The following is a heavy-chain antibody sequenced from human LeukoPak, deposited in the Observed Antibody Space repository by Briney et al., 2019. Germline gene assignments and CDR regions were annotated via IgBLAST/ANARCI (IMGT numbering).Heavy chain of an antibody. CDR1: GFTVSSNY. Sequence: GGSLRLSCAASGFTVSSNYMSWVRQAPGKGLEWVSVIYSGGSTYYADSVKGRFTISRDNSKNTLYLQMNSLRAEDTAVYYCASAKATHYYYGMDVWGQGTTVTVSS. V-gene: IGHV3-53*01. J-gene: IGHJ6*02. CDR2: IYSGGST. CDR3: ASAKATHYYYGMDV.